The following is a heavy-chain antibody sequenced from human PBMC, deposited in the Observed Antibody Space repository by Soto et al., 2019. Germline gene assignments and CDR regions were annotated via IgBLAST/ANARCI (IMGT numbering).Heavy chain of an antibody. J-gene: IGHJ4*02. D-gene: IGHD2-2*01. Sequence: PSETLSLTCSVSGDSISSRGCYWGWIRQPPGKGLEWIGSIYYSGSTSYNPSLKTRVTISEDTSKNQLSLKLGSVTAADTAVYYCARHALTASVDQLQPVDYWGQGTLVTVSS. V-gene: IGHV4-39*01. CDR2: IYYSGST. CDR1: GDSISSRGCY. CDR3: ARHALTASVDQLQPVDY.